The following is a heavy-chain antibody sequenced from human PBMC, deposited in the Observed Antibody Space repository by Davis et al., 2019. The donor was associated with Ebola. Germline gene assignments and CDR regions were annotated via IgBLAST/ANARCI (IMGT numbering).Heavy chain of an antibody. Sequence: PGGSLRLSCAASGFTFSSYAMHWVRQAPGKGLEWVAVISYDGSNKYYADSVKGRFTISRDNSKNTLYLQMNSLRAEDTAVYYCARDYYYDSSGYWIPYGMDVWGQGTTVTVSS. J-gene: IGHJ6*02. V-gene: IGHV3-30-3*01. CDR2: ISYDGSNK. CDR1: GFTFSSYA. D-gene: IGHD3-22*01. CDR3: ARDYYYDSSGYWIPYGMDV.